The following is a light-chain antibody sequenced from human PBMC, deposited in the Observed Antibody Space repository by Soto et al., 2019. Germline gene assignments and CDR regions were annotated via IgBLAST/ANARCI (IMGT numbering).Light chain of an antibody. CDR1: QSIRGY. CDR3: QQTYRTPLT. CDR2: AAS. J-gene: IGKJ4*01. V-gene: IGKV1-39*01. Sequence: DIQMTQSPSSLSASVGDRVTVTCRASQSIRGYLNWYQQKPGEAPKRLIYAASSLHSGVPSRFSGSGSGTDFTLTISSLHPEDFATYSCQQTYRTPLTFGGGTKVEIK.